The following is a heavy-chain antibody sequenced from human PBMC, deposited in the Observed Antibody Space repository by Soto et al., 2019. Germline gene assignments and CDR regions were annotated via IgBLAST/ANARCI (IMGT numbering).Heavy chain of an antibody. V-gene: IGHV4-4*07. CDR3: ARDNIVSKGYGMDV. CDR2: IHTSGTT. CDR1: GGSISSSY. J-gene: IGHJ6*02. D-gene: IGHD5-12*01. Sequence: SETLSLTCIVSGGSISSSYWSWIRQAAGKRLEWIGRIHTSGTTNYNPSLKSRVTMSVDTSKNQISLNLRSVTAADTAVYYCARDNIVSKGYGMDVWGQGTTVTVS.